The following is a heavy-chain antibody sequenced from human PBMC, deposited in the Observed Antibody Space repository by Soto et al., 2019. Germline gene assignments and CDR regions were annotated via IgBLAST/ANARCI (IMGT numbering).Heavy chain of an antibody. CDR3: ARTSITMVVAGYAFDI. CDR1: GGSISSSNW. D-gene: IGHD3-22*01. Sequence: KSSETLSLTCAVSGGSISSSNWWSWVRRPPGRGLEWIVEIYHSGSTNYNPSLKSRVTISVDKSKNQFSLKRISVTAADTAVYYCARTSITMVVAGYAFDIWGQGTMVTVSS. J-gene: IGHJ3*02. CDR2: IYHSGST. V-gene: IGHV4-4*02.